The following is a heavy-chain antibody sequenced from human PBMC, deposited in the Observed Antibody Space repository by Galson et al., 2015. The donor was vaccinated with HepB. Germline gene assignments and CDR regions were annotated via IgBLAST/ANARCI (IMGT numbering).Heavy chain of an antibody. CDR1: GYSFANDW. J-gene: IGHJ6*02. D-gene: IGHD2/OR15-2a*01. V-gene: IGHV5-51*01. CDR2: IYPDDSDV. Sequence: QSGAEVKEPGESLKISCEGSGYSFANDWIGWVRQMPGKGLELMGFIYPDDSDVRYSPSFRGQVTISVDKSISTVFLQWGSLKASDSGIYYCARGSVSMPHYFYGMDVWGQGTTVSVSS. CDR3: ARGSVSMPHYFYGMDV.